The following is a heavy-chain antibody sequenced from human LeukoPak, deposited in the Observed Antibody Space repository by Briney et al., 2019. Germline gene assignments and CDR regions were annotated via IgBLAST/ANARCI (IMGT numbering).Heavy chain of an antibody. CDR3: ARHTGEGSRFQH. CDR2: IYTSGST. Sequence: SETLSLTCTVSGGSISSGSYYWSWIRQPAGKGLEWIGRIYTSGSTNYNPSLKSRVTISVDTSKNQFSLKLSSVTAADTAMYYCARHTGEGSRFQHWGQGSLVTVSS. CDR1: GGSISSGSYY. V-gene: IGHV4-61*02. J-gene: IGHJ1*01. D-gene: IGHD3-16*01.